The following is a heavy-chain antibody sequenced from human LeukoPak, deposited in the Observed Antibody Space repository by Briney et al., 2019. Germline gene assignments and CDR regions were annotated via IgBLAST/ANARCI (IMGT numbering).Heavy chain of an antibody. V-gene: IGHV4-39*07. Sequence: SESLSLTCTVSDGSISSSSYYWGWIRQPPGKGLEWIGSIYYSGSTYYNASLKSRVTISVDTSKNQFSLKLSSVTAADTAVYYCARRKVRGVIITLDFDYWGQGTLVTVSS. D-gene: IGHD3-10*01. CDR1: DGSISSSSYY. J-gene: IGHJ4*02. CDR2: IYYSGST. CDR3: ARRKVRGVIITLDFDY.